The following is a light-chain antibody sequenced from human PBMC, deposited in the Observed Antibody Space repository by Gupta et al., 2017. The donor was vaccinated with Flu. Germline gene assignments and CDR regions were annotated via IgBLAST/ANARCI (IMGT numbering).Light chain of an antibody. J-gene: IGKJ2*03. V-gene: IGKV3-20*01. Sequence: EIVLTQSPGTLSLSPGEGATLSCRASQSVTSNYLAWYQQKPGQAPRLLIYGASSRATGIPDRFSGSGSGTDFTLTISRLEPEDFAVYYCQHYVSSPRRFGEGTKMEIK. CDR1: QSVTSNY. CDR2: GAS. CDR3: QHYVSSPRR.